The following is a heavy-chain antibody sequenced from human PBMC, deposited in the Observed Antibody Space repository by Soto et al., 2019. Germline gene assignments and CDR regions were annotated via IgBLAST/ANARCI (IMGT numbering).Heavy chain of an antibody. Sequence: PGGSLRLSCAASGFSFSNYGMHWVRQTPGRGLEWVAIIWLNGGNIGYAESVKGRFTVSRDDSKNMLYLQMDSLGVEDTAMYYCAREFIQIWSYVGSFHYWCPGRWVTVFS. CDR3: AREFIQIWSYVGSFHY. J-gene: IGHJ4*02. D-gene: IGHD5-18*01. CDR2: IWLNGGNI. V-gene: IGHV3-33*01. CDR1: GFSFSNYG.